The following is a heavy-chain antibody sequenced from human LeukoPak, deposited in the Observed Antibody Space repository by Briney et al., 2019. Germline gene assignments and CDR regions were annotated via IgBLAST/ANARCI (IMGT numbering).Heavy chain of an antibody. CDR3: ARDQTYWELLTGDFDY. V-gene: IGHV3-48*03. D-gene: IGHD1-26*01. CDR2: ISSSGSTI. J-gene: IGHJ4*02. CDR1: GFTFSSYE. Sequence: GGSLRLSCAASGFTFSSYEMNWVRQAPGKGLEWVSYISSSGSTIYYADSVKGRFTISRDNAKNSLYLQMNSLRAEDTAVYYCARDQTYWELLTGDFDYWGQGTLVTVSS.